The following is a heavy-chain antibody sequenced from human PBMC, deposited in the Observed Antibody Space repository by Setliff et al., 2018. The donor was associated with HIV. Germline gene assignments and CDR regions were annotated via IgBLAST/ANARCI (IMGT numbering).Heavy chain of an antibody. CDR2: ISDVSTTI. CDR3: AKPDDSSGYYWGTFDY. V-gene: IGHV3-48*01. J-gene: IGHJ4*02. Sequence: PGGSLRLSCAASGFIFTKYSMNWVRQAPGGGLEWISYISDVSTTIYYADSVRGRFTTSRDNAKNSLFLQMNSLRAEDTAVYHCAKPDDSSGYYWGTFDYWGQGTLVTVSS. D-gene: IGHD3-22*01. CDR1: GFIFTKYS.